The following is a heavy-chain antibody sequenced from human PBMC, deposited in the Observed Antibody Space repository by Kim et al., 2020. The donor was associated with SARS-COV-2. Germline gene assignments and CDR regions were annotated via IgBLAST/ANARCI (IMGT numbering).Heavy chain of an antibody. J-gene: IGHJ4*02. CDR3: AGTVRGANFDY. V-gene: IGHV4-4*09. Sequence: NHTPSRRSRVTLSVDTTKNQFSLKLSSVTAADTAVYYCAGTVRGANFDYWGRGALVTVSS. D-gene: IGHD3-10*01.